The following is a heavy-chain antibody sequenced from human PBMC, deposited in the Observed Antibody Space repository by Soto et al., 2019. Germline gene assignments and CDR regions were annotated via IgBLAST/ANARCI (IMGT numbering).Heavy chain of an antibody. V-gene: IGHV2-5*02. CDR1: GFSLRTSGVG. CDR3: VYRKGDHEYFQN. D-gene: IGHD2-21*02. CDR2: IYWDDDK. J-gene: IGHJ1*01. Sequence: SGPTLVNPTQTLTLTCTFSGFSLRTSGVGVGWIRQPPGKALEWLALIYWDDDKRYSPSLKSRLTITKDTSRNQVVLTMTNMDPVDTATYYCVYRKGDHEYFQNWGQGTLVTVS.